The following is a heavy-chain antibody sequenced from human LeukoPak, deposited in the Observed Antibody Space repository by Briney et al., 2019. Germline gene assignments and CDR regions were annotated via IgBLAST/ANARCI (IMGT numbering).Heavy chain of an antibody. J-gene: IGHJ3*02. CDR3: ARGLFLSGYLDAFDI. V-gene: IGHV3-53*01. Sequence: PGGSLRLSCAASGFTVSNKYMTWVRQAPGKGLEWVSLIYSDGRTYYADSVKGRCTISRDNSKNTLYLQMNSLRVEDTAIYYCARGLFLSGYLDAFDIWGQGTAVTVSS. D-gene: IGHD3-22*01. CDR2: IYSDGRT. CDR1: GFTVSNKY.